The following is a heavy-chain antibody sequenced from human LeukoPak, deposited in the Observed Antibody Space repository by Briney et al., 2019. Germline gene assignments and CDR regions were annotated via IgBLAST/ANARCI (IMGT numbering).Heavy chain of an antibody. D-gene: IGHD3-10*01. V-gene: IGHV4-34*01. CDR1: GGSFSGYY. J-gene: IGHJ6*02. CDR3: ARGFRYYGSGSYYNVVNYYGMDV. CDR2: INHSGST. Sequence: SETLPLTCAVYGGSFSGYYWSWIRQPPGKGLEWIGEINHSGSTNYNPSLKSRVTISVDTSKNQFSLKLSSVTAADTAVYYCARGFRYYGSGSYYNVVNYYGMDVWGQGTTVTVSS.